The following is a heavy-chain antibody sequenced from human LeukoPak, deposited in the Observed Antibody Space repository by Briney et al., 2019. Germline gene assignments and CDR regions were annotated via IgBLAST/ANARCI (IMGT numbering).Heavy chain of an antibody. J-gene: IGHJ4*02. Sequence: GGSLRLSCAASGFTFSSYSMSWVRQAPGKGLEWVSVIYSGGSTYYADSVKGRFTISRDNSKNTLYLQMNSLRAEDTAVYYCARPYYDILTGYEVKDYWGQGTLVTVSS. CDR2: IYSGGST. CDR3: ARPYYDILTGYEVKDY. D-gene: IGHD3-9*01. V-gene: IGHV3-53*01. CDR1: GFTFSSYS.